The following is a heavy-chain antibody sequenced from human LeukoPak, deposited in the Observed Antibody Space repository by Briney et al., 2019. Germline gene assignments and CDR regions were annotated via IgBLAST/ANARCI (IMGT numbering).Heavy chain of an antibody. CDR1: GFTFGDYA. CDR3: ARGSYGDSLGYYFDY. V-gene: IGHV3-21*01. Sequence: GGSLRLSCTASGFTFGDYAMSWFRQAPGKGLEWVSSISSSSSYIYYADSVKGRFTISRDNAKNSLYLQMNSLRAEDTAVYYCARGSYGDSLGYYFDYWGQGTLVTVSS. J-gene: IGHJ4*02. CDR2: ISSSSSYI. D-gene: IGHD4-17*01.